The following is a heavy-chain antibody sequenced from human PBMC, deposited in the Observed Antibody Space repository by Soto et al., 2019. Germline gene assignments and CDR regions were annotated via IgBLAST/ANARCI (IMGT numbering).Heavy chain of an antibody. Sequence: EVQLVESGGGLVQPGGSLRLSFAASGFTFSSYWMSWVRQAPGKGLEWVANIKQDGSEKYYVDSVKGRFTISRDNAKNSLYLQMNSLRAEDTAVYYCARDRPSGGSGWYAGAFDIWGQGTMVTVSS. D-gene: IGHD6-19*01. V-gene: IGHV3-7*01. CDR2: IKQDGSEK. J-gene: IGHJ3*02. CDR3: ARDRPSGGSGWYAGAFDI. CDR1: GFTFSSYW.